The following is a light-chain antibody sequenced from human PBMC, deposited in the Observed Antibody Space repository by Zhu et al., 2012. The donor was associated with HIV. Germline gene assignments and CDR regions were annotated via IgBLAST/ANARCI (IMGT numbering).Light chain of an antibody. CDR2: DAS. CDR3: QQLNTYPLFT. Sequence: DVQLTQSPSFLSASVGDRVTITCRASESVSKYLAWYQQKPGKAPKLLIYDASTLQTGVPSTFSGSGSGTEFTLTIGSLQPEDFAIYYCQQLNTYPLFTFGPGTKVAIK. CDR1: ESVSKY. V-gene: IGKV1-9*01. J-gene: IGKJ3*01.